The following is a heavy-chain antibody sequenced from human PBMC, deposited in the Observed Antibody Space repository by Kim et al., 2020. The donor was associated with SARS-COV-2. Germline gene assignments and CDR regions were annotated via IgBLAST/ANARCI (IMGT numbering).Heavy chain of an antibody. D-gene: IGHD2-21*02. CDR1: GGSFSGYY. CDR2: INHSGST. V-gene: IGHV4-34*01. CDR3: ARGSIVVVTAIPFWFDP. Sequence: SETLSLTCAVYGGSFSGYYWSWSRQPPGKGLEWIGEINHSGSTNYNPSLKSQVTISVDTSKNQFSLKLSSVTAADTAVYYCARGSIVVVTAIPFWFDPWGQGTPVTVFS. J-gene: IGHJ5*02.